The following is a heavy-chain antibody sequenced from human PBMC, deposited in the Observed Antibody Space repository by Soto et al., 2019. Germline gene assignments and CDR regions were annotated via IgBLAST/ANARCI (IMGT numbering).Heavy chain of an antibody. CDR2: IYPGDSDT. V-gene: IGHV5-51*01. CDR3: ARSVLAARPRDY. CDR1: GYRFTNYW. J-gene: IGHJ4*02. Sequence: PGESLKISCKGSGYRFTNYWIGWVRQMPGKGLEWMGIIYPGDSDTNYNPSLKSRVTISVDTSKNQFSLKLSSVTAADTAVYYCARSVLAARPRDYWGQGTLVTVSS. D-gene: IGHD6-6*01.